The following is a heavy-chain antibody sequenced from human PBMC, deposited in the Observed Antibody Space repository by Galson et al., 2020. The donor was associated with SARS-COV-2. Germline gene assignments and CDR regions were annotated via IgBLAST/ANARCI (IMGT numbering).Heavy chain of an antibody. Sequence: GESLKISCGGSGYSFTNYWIGWVRQLPGKGLEWMGINWPGDSDTRYSPSFQGHVTISADKSFSTAYLQWSSLKASDTAMYFCARIEPGITGVIGDYWGQGTPVTVSS. D-gene: IGHD1-20*01. CDR1: GYSFTNYW. V-gene: IGHV5-51*01. CDR2: NWPGDSDT. J-gene: IGHJ4*02. CDR3: ARIEPGITGVIGDY.